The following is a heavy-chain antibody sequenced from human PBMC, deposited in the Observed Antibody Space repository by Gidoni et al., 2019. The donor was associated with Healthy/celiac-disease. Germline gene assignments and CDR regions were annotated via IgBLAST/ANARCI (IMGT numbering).Heavy chain of an antibody. CDR2: INPSGGST. D-gene: IGHD2-8*01. CDR3: ARDFGYCTNGVCYTFPNNWFDP. V-gene: IGHV1-46*01. J-gene: IGHJ5*02. Sequence: QVQLVQSGAEVKKPGASVKVSCKASGYPFTSYYMHWVRQAPGQGLEWMGIINPSGGSTSYAQKFQGRVTMTRETSTSTVYMELSSLRSEDTAVYYCARDFGYCTNGVCYTFPNNWFDPWGQGTLVTVSS. CDR1: GYPFTSYY.